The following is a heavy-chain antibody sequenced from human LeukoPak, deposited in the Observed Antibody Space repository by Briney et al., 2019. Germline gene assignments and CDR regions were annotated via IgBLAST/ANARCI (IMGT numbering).Heavy chain of an antibody. CDR1: GYTFTGYY. CDR2: INPNSGGT. Sequence: GASVKVSCKASGYTFTGYYMHWVRQAPGQGLEWMGRINPNSGGTNYAQKFQGRVTMTRDTSISTAYMELSRLRSDDTAVYYCARWAYYDSSGWFDPWGQGTLVTVSS. D-gene: IGHD3-22*01. V-gene: IGHV1-2*06. CDR3: ARWAYYDSSGWFDP. J-gene: IGHJ5*02.